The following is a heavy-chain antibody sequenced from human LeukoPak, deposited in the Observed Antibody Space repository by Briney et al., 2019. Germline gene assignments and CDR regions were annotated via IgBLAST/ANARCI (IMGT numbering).Heavy chain of an antibody. CDR2: VQTSGIT. V-gene: IGHV4-61*02. J-gene: IGHJ4*02. CDR3: ARQGAATMSAAFCLYT. CDR1: GDSINKHY. D-gene: IGHD2-15*01. Sequence: SQTLPLICNVSGDSINKHYGTWIRQPAGKGLEWIGRVQTSGITNYNPSLKSRVTISIDRPRNQFSLILTSVSAADTAIYYCARQGAATMSAAFCLYTRGEGILVTVSS.